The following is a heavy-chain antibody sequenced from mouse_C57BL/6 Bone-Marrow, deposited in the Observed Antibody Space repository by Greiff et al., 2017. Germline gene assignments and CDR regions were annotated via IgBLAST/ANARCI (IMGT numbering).Heavy chain of an antibody. CDR3: STHCYRSSCALVY. Sequence: VQLQQSGAELVRPGASVKLSCTASGFNIKDDYMHWVKQRPEQGLEWIGWIDPENGDTEYASKFQGKATITADTATNTAYLQLSSLTSEDTAVYYYSTHCYRSSCALVYWGRGTAVTVSA. CDR1: GFNIKDDY. CDR2: IDPENGDT. D-gene: IGHD1-1*01. J-gene: IGHJ4*01. V-gene: IGHV14-4*01.